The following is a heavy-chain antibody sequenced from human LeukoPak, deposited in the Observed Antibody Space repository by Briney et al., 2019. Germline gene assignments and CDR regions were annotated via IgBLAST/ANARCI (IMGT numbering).Heavy chain of an antibody. Sequence: GESLRLSCAASGLTYTNYAMGWVRQAPGKGLEWVSSISGSGDSTYYADSVKGRFTVSRDDSKSTLYLQMNNLSAEDTAVFYCAKHGGYSSFHYWGQGTLVTVSS. J-gene: IGHJ1*01. CDR1: GLTYTNYA. CDR2: ISGSGDST. CDR3: AKHGGYSSFHY. D-gene: IGHD3-22*01. V-gene: IGHV3-23*01.